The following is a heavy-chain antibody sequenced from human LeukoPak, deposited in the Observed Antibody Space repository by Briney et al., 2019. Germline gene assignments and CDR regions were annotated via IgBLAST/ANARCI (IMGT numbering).Heavy chain of an antibody. Sequence: SGTLSLTCAVSGGSISSSNWWSWVRQPPGKGLEWIGEIFHSGSIYYNPSLKSRVTILVDKSKNQFSLKLSSVTAADTAVYFCAREISSSSGFDYWGQGTLVTVSS. CDR3: AREISSSSGFDY. D-gene: IGHD2-15*01. CDR1: GGSISSSNW. J-gene: IGHJ4*02. V-gene: IGHV4-4*02. CDR2: IFHSGSI.